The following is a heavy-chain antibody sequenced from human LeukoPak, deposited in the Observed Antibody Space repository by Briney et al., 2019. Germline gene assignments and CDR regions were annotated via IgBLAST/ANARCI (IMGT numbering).Heavy chain of an antibody. CDR3: ARENSYGFPYFDY. V-gene: IGHV3-66*01. CDR1: GFTFSSYA. D-gene: IGHD5-18*01. J-gene: IGHJ4*02. CDR2: IYSGGST. Sequence: GGSLRLSCAASGFTFSSYAMSWVRQAPGKGLEWVSVIYSGGSTYYADSVKGRFTISRDNSKNTLYLQMNSLRAEDTAVYYCARENSYGFPYFDYWGQGTLVTVSS.